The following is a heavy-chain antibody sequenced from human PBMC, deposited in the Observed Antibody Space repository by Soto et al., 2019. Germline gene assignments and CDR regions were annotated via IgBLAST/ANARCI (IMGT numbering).Heavy chain of an antibody. CDR3: ARARSSEWLAYFDY. J-gene: IGHJ4*02. CDR1: GGSISSYY. CDR2: IYYSGST. Sequence: NPSETLSLTCTVSGGSISSYYWSWIRQPPGKGLEWIGYIYYSGSTNYNPSLKSRVTISVDTSKNQFSLKLSSVTAADTAVYYCARARSSEWLAYFDYWGQGTLDTVSS. V-gene: IGHV4-59*01. D-gene: IGHD6-19*01.